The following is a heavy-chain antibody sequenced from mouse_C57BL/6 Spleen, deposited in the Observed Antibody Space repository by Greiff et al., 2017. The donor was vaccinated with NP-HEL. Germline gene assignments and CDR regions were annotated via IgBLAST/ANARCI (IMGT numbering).Heavy chain of an antibody. CDR1: GYTFTDYN. V-gene: IGHV1-18*01. Sequence: EVQLQQSGPELVKPGASVKIPCKASGYTFTDYNMDWVKQSHGKSLEWIGDINPNNGGTIYNQKFKGKATLTVDKSSSTAYMELRSLTSEDTAVYYCASGELTGKGAWFAYWGQGTLVTVSA. J-gene: IGHJ3*01. D-gene: IGHD4-1*01. CDR3: ASGELTGKGAWFAY. CDR2: INPNNGGT.